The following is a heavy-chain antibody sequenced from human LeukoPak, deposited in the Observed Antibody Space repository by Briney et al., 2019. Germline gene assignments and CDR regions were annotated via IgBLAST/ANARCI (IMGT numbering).Heavy chain of an antibody. V-gene: IGHV3-23*01. Sequence: GGSLRLSCAASGFTFSSYAMSWVRQAPGKGLEWVSAISGSGGSTYYADSVKGRFTISRDNAKNSLYLQMNSLRAEDTAVYYCANSHSYYDFWSGYYGYFDYWGQGTLVTVSS. CDR3: ANSHSYYDFWSGYYGYFDY. D-gene: IGHD3-3*01. J-gene: IGHJ4*02. CDR2: ISGSGGST. CDR1: GFTFSSYA.